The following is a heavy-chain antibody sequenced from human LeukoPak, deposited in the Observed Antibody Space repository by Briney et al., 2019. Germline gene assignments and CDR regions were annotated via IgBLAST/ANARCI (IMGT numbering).Heavy chain of an antibody. V-gene: IGHV4-59*01. D-gene: IGHD3-9*01. CDR1: GGSISSYY. CDR3: ARVDYDILTGYYYFDY. J-gene: IGHJ4*02. CDR2: IYYSGST. Sequence: SETLSLTCTVSGGSISSYYWSWIRQPPGKGLEWIGYIYYSGSTNYNPSLKSRVTISVDTSKNQFSLKLSSVTTADTAVYYCARVDYDILTGYYYFDYWGQGTLVTVSS.